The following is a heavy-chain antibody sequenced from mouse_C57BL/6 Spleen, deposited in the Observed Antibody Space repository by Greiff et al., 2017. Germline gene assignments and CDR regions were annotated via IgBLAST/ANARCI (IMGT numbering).Heavy chain of an antibody. J-gene: IGHJ2*01. D-gene: IGHD2-1*01. CDR1: GYTFTDYE. CDR3: VYGNYSY. V-gene: IGHV1-15*01. Sequence: QVQLQQSGAELVRPGASVTLSCKASGYTFTDYEMHWVKQTPVHGLEWIGAIDPETGGTAYNQKFKGKATLTADKSSSTAYMELRSLTSEDSAVYYCVYGNYSYWGQGTTLTVSS. CDR2: IDPETGGT.